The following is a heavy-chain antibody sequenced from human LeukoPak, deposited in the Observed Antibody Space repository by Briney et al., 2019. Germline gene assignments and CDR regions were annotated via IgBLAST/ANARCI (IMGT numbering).Heavy chain of an antibody. CDR1: GYTFTSYY. V-gene: IGHV1-46*01. CDR3: ARVGVNWNYVDGPDY. J-gene: IGHJ4*02. D-gene: IGHD1-7*01. CDR2: INPSGGST. Sequence: ASVKVSCKASGYTFTSYYMHWVRQAPGQGLEWMGIINPSGGSTSYAQKFQGRVTMTRDMSTSTVYMELSSLRSEDTAVYYCARVGVNWNYVDGPDYWGQGTLVTVSS.